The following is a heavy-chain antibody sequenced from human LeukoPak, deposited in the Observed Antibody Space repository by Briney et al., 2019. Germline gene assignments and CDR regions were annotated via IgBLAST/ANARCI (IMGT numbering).Heavy chain of an antibody. CDR3: ACRYCSGGSCYLDGFDI. Sequence: SETLSLTCTVSGGSLSSGSYYWGWLRQPPGTGLEWIGYIYYSGSTNYNPSLKSRVTISVETSKNQFSLQLSSVTAADAAVYYCACRYCSGGSCYLDGFDIWGQGTMVTVSS. V-gene: IGHV4-61*01. CDR2: IYYSGST. J-gene: IGHJ3*02. CDR1: GGSLSSGSYY. D-gene: IGHD2-15*01.